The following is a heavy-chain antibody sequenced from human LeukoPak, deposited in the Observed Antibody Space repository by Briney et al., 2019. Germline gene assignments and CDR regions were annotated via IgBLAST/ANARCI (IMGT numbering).Heavy chain of an antibody. Sequence: GGSLRLSCAASGFTVSSNYMSWVRQAPGKGLEWVSVIYSGGSTYYADSVKGRFTISRDNSKNTLYLQMNSLRAEDTAVYYCAKPPVGYCSSTSCYYYYYYMDVWGKGTTVTVSS. V-gene: IGHV3-53*05. D-gene: IGHD2-2*01. CDR2: IYSGGST. CDR3: AKPPVGYCSSTSCYYYYYYMDV. J-gene: IGHJ6*03. CDR1: GFTVSSNY.